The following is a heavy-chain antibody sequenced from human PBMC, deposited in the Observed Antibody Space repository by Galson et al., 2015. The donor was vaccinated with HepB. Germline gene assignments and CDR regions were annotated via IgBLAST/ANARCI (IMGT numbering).Heavy chain of an antibody. D-gene: IGHD3-22*01. CDR2: ISSRSSHI. V-gene: IGHV3-21*01. CDR3: ARADSDISGYSIISAFDM. J-gene: IGHJ3*02. CDR1: GFAFSTYS. Sequence: SLRLSCAASGFAFSTYSMNWVRQAPGKGLEWVSSISSRSSHIYYAESVKGRFTISRDNAQNSLYLQVNSLRAEDTAVYYCARADSDISGYSIISAFDMWGQGTMVTVSS.